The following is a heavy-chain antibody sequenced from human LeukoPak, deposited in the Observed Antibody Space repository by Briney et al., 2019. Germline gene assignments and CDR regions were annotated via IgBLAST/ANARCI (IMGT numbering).Heavy chain of an antibody. J-gene: IGHJ5*02. CDR2: IYSGGST. V-gene: IGHV3-53*01. D-gene: IGHD3-10*01. CDR1: GFTVSSNY. CDR3: ARGVRGVINNSWFDP. Sequence: GGSLRLSCAASGFTVSSNYMSWVRQAPGKGLEWVSVIYSGGSTYYADSVKGRFTISRDNSKNTLYLQMNSLRAEDTAVYYCARGVRGVINNSWFDPWGQGTLVTVSS.